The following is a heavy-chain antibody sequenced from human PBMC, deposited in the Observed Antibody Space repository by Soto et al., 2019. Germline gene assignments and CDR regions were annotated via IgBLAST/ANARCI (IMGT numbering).Heavy chain of an antibody. CDR3: ARDRSTMDQGVTYYFDY. Sequence: ASVKVSCKASGYTFTDYYMHWVRQAPGQGLEWMGWINPHSGGTNFAQKFQGRVTMTRDTSISTAYMELSRLRSDDTAVCYCARDRSTMDQGVTYYFDYWGQGTLVTVSS. V-gene: IGHV1-2*02. D-gene: IGHD3-10*01. CDR1: GYTFTDYY. CDR2: INPHSGGT. J-gene: IGHJ4*02.